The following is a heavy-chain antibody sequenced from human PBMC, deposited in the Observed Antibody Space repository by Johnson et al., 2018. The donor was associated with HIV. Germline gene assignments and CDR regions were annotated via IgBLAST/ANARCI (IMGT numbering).Heavy chain of an antibody. CDR1: GFTFSSYG. D-gene: IGHD5-18*01. Sequence: QVQLVESGGGVVQPGGSLRLSCAASGFTFSSYGMHWVRQAPGKGLEWVSFIRYDGSNKYYADSVKGRFTISRDNSKNTLYLKMNSQRAEDTAVYYCARGRRIQLWLLADAFDIWGQGTMVTVSS. J-gene: IGHJ3*02. V-gene: IGHV3-30*02. CDR2: IRYDGSNK. CDR3: ARGRRIQLWLLADAFDI.